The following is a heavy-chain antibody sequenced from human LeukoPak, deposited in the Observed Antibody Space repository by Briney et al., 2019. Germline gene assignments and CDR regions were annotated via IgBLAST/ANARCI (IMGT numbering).Heavy chain of an antibody. CDR3: ANPYCSSTSCYSDAFDI. CDR2: IIPILGIA. D-gene: IGHD2-2*01. J-gene: IGHJ3*02. V-gene: IGHV1-69*02. Sequence: GASVKVSCKASGYTFTSYYMHWVRQAPGQGLEWMGRIIPILGIANYAQKFQGRVTITADKSTSTAYMELSSLRSEDTAVYYCANPYCSSTSCYSDAFDIWGQGTMVTVSS. CDR1: GYTFTSYY.